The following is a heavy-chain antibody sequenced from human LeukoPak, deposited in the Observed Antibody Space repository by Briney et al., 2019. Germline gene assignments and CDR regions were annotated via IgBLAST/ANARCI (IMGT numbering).Heavy chain of an antibody. Sequence: SETLSLTCTVSGGSIISGGYYWSWIRQHPGKGLEWIGHIYNTGSTYYKPSLKSRLTISVDTSKIRFSLKLSSVTAADTAVYYCARATALYYYDTGRYYFDSWGQGTLVTVSS. J-gene: IGHJ4*02. V-gene: IGHV4-31*03. CDR3: ARATALYYYDTGRYYFDS. D-gene: IGHD3-16*01. CDR1: GGSIISGGYY. CDR2: IYNTGST.